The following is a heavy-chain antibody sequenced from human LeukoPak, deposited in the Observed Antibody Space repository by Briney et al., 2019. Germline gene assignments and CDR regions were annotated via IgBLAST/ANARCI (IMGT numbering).Heavy chain of an antibody. J-gene: IGHJ5*02. V-gene: IGHV4-31*03. Sequence: PSQTLSLTCTVSGGSISSGGYYWSWIRQHPGKGLEWIGYIYYSGSTYYNPSLKSRVTISVDTSKNQFSLKLSSVSAADTAVYYCARDGPYIVVVPAAMPRFDPWGQGTLVTVSS. CDR2: IYYSGST. CDR1: GGSISSGGYY. CDR3: ARDGPYIVVVPAAMPRFDP. D-gene: IGHD2-2*01.